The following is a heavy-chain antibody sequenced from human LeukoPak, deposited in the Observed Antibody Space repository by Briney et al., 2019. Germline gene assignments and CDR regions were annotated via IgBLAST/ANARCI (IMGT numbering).Heavy chain of an antibody. CDR2: LYSGGAT. V-gene: IGHV3-66*01. J-gene: IGHJ5*02. CDR1: GFSVSGIH. D-gene: IGHD4-23*01. Sequence: AGGSLRLSCAASGFSVSGIHMNWVRQAPGKDLEWVSGLYSGGATYYADSMGGRFTISRDHSKNTVYLQMTSLRPDDTAIYYCARGNGNVGGRLDPWGQGTRVTVSS. CDR3: ARGNGNVGGRLDP.